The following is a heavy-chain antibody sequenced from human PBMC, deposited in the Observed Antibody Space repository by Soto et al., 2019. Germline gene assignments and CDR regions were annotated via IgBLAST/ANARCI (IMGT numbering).Heavy chain of an antibody. CDR1: GYTFTTYY. Sequence: ASVKVSCKASGYTFTTYYIHWVRRAPGQGLERMGILNPSGGSTTYARKFQGRVNMTRDTSTSTVYMELSSLRSEDTAVYYCASRGSSVYFDYWGQGTLVTVSS. V-gene: IGHV1-46*03. D-gene: IGHD1-26*01. CDR2: LNPSGGST. CDR3: ASRGSSVYFDY. J-gene: IGHJ4*02.